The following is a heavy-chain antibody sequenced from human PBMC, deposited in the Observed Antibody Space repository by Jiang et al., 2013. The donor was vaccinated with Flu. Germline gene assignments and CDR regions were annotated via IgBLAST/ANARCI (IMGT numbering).Heavy chain of an antibody. V-gene: IGHV1-69*01. Sequence: SGAEVKKPGSSVKVSCRASGGTFSNYAISWVRQAPGQGLEWMGGIIPIFGTANYAQKFQGRVTITADESTSTAYMELSRLRSKDTAVYYCARGYVTMVRGVIPVLEYFDYWGQGTLVTVSS. CDR3: ARGYVTMVRGVIPVLEYFDY. D-gene: IGHD3-10*01. CDR2: IIPIFGTA. CDR1: GGTFSNYA. J-gene: IGHJ4*02.